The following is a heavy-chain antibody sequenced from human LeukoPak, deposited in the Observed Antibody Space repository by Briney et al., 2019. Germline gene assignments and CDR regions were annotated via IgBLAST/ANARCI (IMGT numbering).Heavy chain of an antibody. J-gene: IGHJ4*02. CDR1: GYVFTNYA. Sequence: ASVNVSCKASGYVFTNYAMHWVRQAPGQRLEWMGRINTDNGNTKYSQKFQGGVTITRDTSASTSYMELSSLRSEDTAVYYCASQFSTYYELNYWGQGTLVTVSS. D-gene: IGHD1-26*01. V-gene: IGHV1-3*04. CDR2: INTDNGNT. CDR3: ASQFSTYYELNY.